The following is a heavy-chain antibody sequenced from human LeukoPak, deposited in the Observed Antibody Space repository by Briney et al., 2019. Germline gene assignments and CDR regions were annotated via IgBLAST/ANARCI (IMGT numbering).Heavy chain of an antibody. D-gene: IGHD6-19*01. V-gene: IGHV1-18*01. J-gene: IGHJ6*02. Sequence: ASVKVSCKASGYTFTSYGISWVRQAPGQGLEWMGWISAYNGNTNYAQKLQGRVTMTTDTSTSTAYMELRSLRSDDTAVYYCARVGSGWYGYYYHGMDVWGQGTTVTVSS. CDR3: ARVGSGWYGYYYHGMDV. CDR2: ISAYNGNT. CDR1: GYTFTSYG.